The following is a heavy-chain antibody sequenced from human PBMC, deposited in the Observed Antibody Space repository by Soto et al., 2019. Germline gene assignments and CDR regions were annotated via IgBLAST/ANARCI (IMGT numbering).Heavy chain of an antibody. CDR1: GFTVSDYY. V-gene: IGHV3-53*01. CDR2: LYAGGST. J-gene: IGHJ4*02. D-gene: IGHD1-26*01. CDR3: ARARGSYRFALDY. Sequence: EVQLVESGGGLIHPGGSLRLSCVVSGFTVSDYYMICVRQAPVKGLEWVSVLYAGGSTYYSDSVRGRFTISRDNSNNTLYLQVNSLRTEDTAVYYCARARGSYRFALDYWGQGTLVTVSS.